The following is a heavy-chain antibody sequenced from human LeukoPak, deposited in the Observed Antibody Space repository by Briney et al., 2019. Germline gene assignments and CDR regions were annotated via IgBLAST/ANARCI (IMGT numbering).Heavy chain of an antibody. V-gene: IGHV3-30*02. Sequence: PGGSLRLSCAASGFTFSSYGMHWVRQAPGKGLEWVAFIRSDGNKKYYADSVKGRFTISRDNSKNTLYLQMNSLRSEDTAVYYCAKDGSGYSYSDYWGQGTLVTVSS. CDR1: GFTFSSYG. J-gene: IGHJ4*02. CDR3: AKDGSGYSYSDY. CDR2: IRSDGNKK. D-gene: IGHD5-18*01.